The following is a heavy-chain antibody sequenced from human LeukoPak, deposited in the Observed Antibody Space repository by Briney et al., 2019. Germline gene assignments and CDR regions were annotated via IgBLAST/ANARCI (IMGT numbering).Heavy chain of an antibody. J-gene: IGHJ4*02. CDR2: IKQDGSEK. D-gene: IGHD6-19*01. V-gene: IGHV3-7*01. CDR3: SRAGGSSGADY. Sequence: GGSLTLSCAAAGFTSSRYWMTWVRQAPGEGLEWVANIKQDGSEKDYVDSVKGRFTISRDNAKNSLYLQTNSLSGEDTALYYGSRAGGSSGADYWGQGTLVTVSS. CDR1: GFTSSRYW.